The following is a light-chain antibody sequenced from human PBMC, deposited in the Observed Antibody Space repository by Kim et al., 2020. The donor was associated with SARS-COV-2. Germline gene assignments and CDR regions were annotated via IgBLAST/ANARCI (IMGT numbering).Light chain of an antibody. CDR3: ATWDDSLSGWV. V-gene: IGLV1-47*01. Sequence: GQRVTISCSGSSSNIGSNYVYWYQQFPGTAPRLLIFTNNQRPSGVPDRFSGSKSGTSASLAVSGLRAEDESDYYCATWDDSLSGWVFGGGTQLTVL. CDR2: TNN. CDR1: SSNIGSNY. J-gene: IGLJ3*02.